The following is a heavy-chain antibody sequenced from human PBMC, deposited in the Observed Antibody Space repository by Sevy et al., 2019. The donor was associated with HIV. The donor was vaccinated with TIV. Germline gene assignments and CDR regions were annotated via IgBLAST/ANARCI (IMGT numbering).Heavy chain of an antibody. J-gene: IGHJ4*02. Sequence: GGSLRLSCVASGFTFANHAIHWVRQAPGKGLEWVAIISFDGRNERYADSVKGRFTISRDNSKNTVYLQMTRLRTEDAAVYYCARDHCDDGVCFRSAYFDYWGQRTLVTVSS. CDR1: GFTFANHA. CDR3: ARDHCDDGVCFRSAYFDY. V-gene: IGHV3-30*04. D-gene: IGHD2-8*02. CDR2: ISFDGRNE.